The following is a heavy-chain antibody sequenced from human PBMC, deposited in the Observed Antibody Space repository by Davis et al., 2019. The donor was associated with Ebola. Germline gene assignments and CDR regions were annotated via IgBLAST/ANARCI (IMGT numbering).Heavy chain of an antibody. CDR3: ARNGYYYAMDV. Sequence: PGGSLRLSCAASGFRFRSYGMHWVRQAPGKGLEWVAKIKEDGSEKLEVDSVKGRFTISRDNAKDSLYLQMNSLGADDTAVYYCARNGYYYAMDVWGQGTTVTVSS. CDR2: IKEDGSEK. CDR1: GFRFRSYG. V-gene: IGHV3-7*03. J-gene: IGHJ6*02.